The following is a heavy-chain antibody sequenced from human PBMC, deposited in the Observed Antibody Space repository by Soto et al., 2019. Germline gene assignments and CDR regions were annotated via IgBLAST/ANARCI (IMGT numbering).Heavy chain of an antibody. CDR3: ATMGTPATGLYYFDY. CDR1: GGSISSGNYY. Sequence: QVQLQESGPGLVKPSQTLSLTCTVSGGSISSGNYYWSWIRQPPGKGLEWIGFISYGGSTYYSASLKSRFTIQVDTSKSQFSLNLSFVTAADTAVYYCATMGTPATGLYYFDYWGQGTLVTVSS. J-gene: IGHJ4*02. D-gene: IGHD1-7*01. CDR2: ISYGGST. V-gene: IGHV4-30-4*01.